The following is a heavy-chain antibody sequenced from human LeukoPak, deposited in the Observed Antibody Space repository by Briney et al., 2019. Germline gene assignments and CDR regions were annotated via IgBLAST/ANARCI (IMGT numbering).Heavy chain of an antibody. Sequence: PGGSRRLPCAASGFIFSSYWMSWVRQAPGKGLEWVANIKQDGSEKYYVDSVKGRFTISRDNAKNSLYLQMNSLRAEDTAVYYCARAVGWLAYFDYWGQGTLVTVSS. J-gene: IGHJ4*02. D-gene: IGHD6-19*01. CDR1: GFIFSSYW. V-gene: IGHV3-7*01. CDR2: IKQDGSEK. CDR3: ARAVGWLAYFDY.